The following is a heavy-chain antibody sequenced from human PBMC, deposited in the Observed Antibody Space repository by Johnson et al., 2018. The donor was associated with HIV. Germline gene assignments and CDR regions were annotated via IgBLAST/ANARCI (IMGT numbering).Heavy chain of an antibody. D-gene: IGHD2-15*01. CDR2: IFSVGDV. J-gene: IGHJ3*02. CDR3: ARDRRVSREGYCSGGTCYPYVAYTDAFDI. Sequence: VQLVESGGGLVQPGGSLRLSCAASGITVGTNYMSWVRQAPGKGLEWVSVIFSVGDVYYADSVKGRFTISRDKPKNPLHLQMNSLRAEDTAVYYCARDRRVSREGYCSGGTCYPYVAYTDAFDIWGQGTMVTVSS. CDR1: GITVGTNY. V-gene: IGHV3-66*01.